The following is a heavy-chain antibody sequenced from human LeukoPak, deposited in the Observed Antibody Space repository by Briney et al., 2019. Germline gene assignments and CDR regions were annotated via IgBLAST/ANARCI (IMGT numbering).Heavy chain of an antibody. CDR2: TYYRSKGSN. D-gene: IGHD6-6*01. J-gene: IGHJ4*02. V-gene: IGHV6-1*01. CDR3: ARDPDSSSEWGPFDY. Sequence: SQTLSLTCAVSGDSVTGNSASWIWIRQSPSGGLEWLGRTYYRSKGSNDYAHSVKSRITINTDTSKNEFSLQLDSVAPEDTAVYYCARDPDSSSEWGPFDYWGQGTLVTVSS. CDR1: GDSVTGNSAS.